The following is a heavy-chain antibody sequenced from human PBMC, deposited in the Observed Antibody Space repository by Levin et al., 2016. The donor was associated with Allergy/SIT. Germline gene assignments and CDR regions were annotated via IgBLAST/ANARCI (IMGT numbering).Heavy chain of an antibody. D-gene: IGHD1-26*01. Sequence: VRQMPGKGLEWMGRIDPSDSYTNYSPSFQGHVTISADKSISTAYLQWSSLKASDTAMYYCARVGAIDYWGQGTLVTVSS. J-gene: IGHJ4*02. V-gene: IGHV5-10-1*01. CDR2: IDPSDSYT. CDR3: ARVGAIDY.